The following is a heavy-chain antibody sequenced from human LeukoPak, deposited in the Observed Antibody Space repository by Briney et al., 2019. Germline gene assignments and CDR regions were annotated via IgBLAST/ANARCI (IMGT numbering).Heavy chain of an antibody. CDR3: ATMNGVAPAASQTIYQLGLDP. J-gene: IGHJ5*02. CDR2: IYYSGST. V-gene: IGHV4-39*07. CDR1: GGSISSSSYY. D-gene: IGHD2-2*01. Sequence: SETLSLTCTVSGGSISSSSYYWGWIRQPPGKGLEWIGSIYYSGSTYYNPSLKSRVTISVDTSKNQFSLKLTSVTAADTAVYYCATMNGVAPAASQTIYQLGLDPWGQGTLVTVSS.